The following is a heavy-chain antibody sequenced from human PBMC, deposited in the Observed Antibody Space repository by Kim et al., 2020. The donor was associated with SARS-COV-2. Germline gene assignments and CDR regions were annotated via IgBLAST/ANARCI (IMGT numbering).Heavy chain of an antibody. J-gene: IGHJ6*02. V-gene: IGHV3-9*01. Sequence: GGSLRLSCAASGFTFGDYVMHWVRQAPGKGLEWVSGISWNSGSIGYADSVKGRFTISRDNAKNSLYLQMNSLRAEDTALYYCAKDPLTDYYYYGMDVWGQGTTVTVSS. CDR2: ISWNSGSI. CDR3: AKDPLTDYYYYGMDV. CDR1: GFTFGDYV. D-gene: IGHD2-8*02.